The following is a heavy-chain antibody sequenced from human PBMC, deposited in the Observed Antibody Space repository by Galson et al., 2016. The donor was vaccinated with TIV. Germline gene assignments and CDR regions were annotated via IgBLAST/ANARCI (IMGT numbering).Heavy chain of an antibody. Sequence: SLRLSCAASGFTFSDFAMHWVRQAPGKGLEWVSSISATGGSTYYADSVKGRFTISRDNSKTTFFLQMTRLRAEDTAVYYCARVRGYCGGDCTNGYFDYWGQGTLVAVSS. CDR3: ARVRGYCGGDCTNGYFDY. CDR2: ISATGGST. CDR1: GFTFSDFA. V-gene: IGHV3-23*01. J-gene: IGHJ4*02. D-gene: IGHD2-21*02.